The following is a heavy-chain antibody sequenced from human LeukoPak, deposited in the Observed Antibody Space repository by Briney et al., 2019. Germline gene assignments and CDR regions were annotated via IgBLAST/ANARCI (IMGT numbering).Heavy chain of an antibody. CDR1: GGSISSYY. D-gene: IGHD2-8*01. J-gene: IGHJ4*02. CDR2: IYYSGST. V-gene: IGHV4-59*01. Sequence: SETLSLTCSVSGGSISSYYWSWIRQPPGKGLEWIWYIYYSGSTNYNPSLKSRVTISVDTYKTQFSLKLSSVTAANTAVYYCARDGVAGLDYWGQGTLVTVSS. CDR3: ARDGVAGLDY.